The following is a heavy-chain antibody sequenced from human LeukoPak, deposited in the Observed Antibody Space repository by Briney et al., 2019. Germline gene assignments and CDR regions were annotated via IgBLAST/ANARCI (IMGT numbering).Heavy chain of an antibody. CDR3: AKARGVAGTFFDY. V-gene: IGHV3-23*01. Sequence: PGGSLRLSXAASGFTFSSYAMSWVRQAPGKGLEWVSAISGSGGSTYYADSVKGRFTISRDNSKNTLYLQMNSLRAEDTAVYYCAKARGVAGTFFDYWGQGTLVTVSS. J-gene: IGHJ4*02. CDR2: ISGSGGST. D-gene: IGHD6-19*01. CDR1: GFTFSSYA.